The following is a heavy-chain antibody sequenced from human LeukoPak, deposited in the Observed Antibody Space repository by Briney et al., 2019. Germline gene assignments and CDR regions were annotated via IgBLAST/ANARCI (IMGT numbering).Heavy chain of an antibody. Sequence: GGALEISWKGSGYIFIDYWIGWGRQLPGKGLEGMGIIFPGEADIKYRPSFQGQVTISADNSISTPYLQWSSLKASDTAIYYCVRYGLQGCRDSRCFTSFYYYGADVWGQGSTVTVSS. CDR1: GYIFIDYW. J-gene: IGHJ6*02. V-gene: IGHV5-51*01. CDR3: VRYGLQGCRDSRCFTSFYYYGADV. D-gene: IGHD4-11*01. CDR2: IFPGEADI.